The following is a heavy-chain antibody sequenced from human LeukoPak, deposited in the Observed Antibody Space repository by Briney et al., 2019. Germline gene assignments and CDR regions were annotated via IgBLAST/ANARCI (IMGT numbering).Heavy chain of an antibody. J-gene: IGHJ2*01. V-gene: IGHV4-59*01. CDR2: IYYSGST. D-gene: IGHD3-22*01. CDR3: AREWGGDYYDSSGYKTGYWYFDL. CDR1: GGSISSYY. Sequence: SETLSLTCTVSGGSISSYYWSWIRQPPGKRLEWIGYIYYSGSTNYNPSLKSRVTISVVTSKNQFSLKLSSVTAADTAVYYCAREWGGDYYDSSGYKTGYWYFDLWGRGTLVTVSS.